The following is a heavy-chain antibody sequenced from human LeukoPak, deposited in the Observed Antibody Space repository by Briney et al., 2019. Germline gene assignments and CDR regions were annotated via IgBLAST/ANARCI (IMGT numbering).Heavy chain of an antibody. CDR3: AGRDYGDYFFDS. D-gene: IGHD4-17*01. CDR2: ISSSSDYI. Sequence: PGGSLRLSCAASGFTFTTFNMNWVRQSPGKGLEWVSCISSSSDYIYYADSVKGRFTISGDNSRNSLYLQMNSLRAEDTAVYYCAGRDYGDYFFDSWGQGTLVIVSS. J-gene: IGHJ4*02. CDR1: GFTFTTFN. V-gene: IGHV3-21*01.